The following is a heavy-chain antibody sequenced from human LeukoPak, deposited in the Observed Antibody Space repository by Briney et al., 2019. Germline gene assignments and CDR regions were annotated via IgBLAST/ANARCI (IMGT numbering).Heavy chain of an antibody. CDR1: GFTFDDYG. CDR3: AREKDYCGGDCYEWFDP. D-gene: IGHD2-21*02. V-gene: IGHV3-20*01. CDR2: IKWEGGST. Sequence: AGGSLRLACAPSGFTFDDYGMSWVRQAPGKGLEWVSVIKWEGGSTGYSDCVDGRFTISRDNAKNSLYLQMNSMREEDNALYHCAREKDYCGGDCYEWFDPWGQGTLVTVSS. J-gene: IGHJ5*02.